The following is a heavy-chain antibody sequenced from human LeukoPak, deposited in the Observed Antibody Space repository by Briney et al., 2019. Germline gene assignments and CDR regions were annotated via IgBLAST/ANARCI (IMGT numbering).Heavy chain of an antibody. J-gene: IGHJ5*02. D-gene: IGHD2-15*01. CDR2: INPNSGGT. CDR3: ARGGWRQLLPNKPTGSTP. V-gene: IGHV1-2*02. Sequence: ASVKVSCKASGYAFTGYYMHWVRQAPGQGLEWMGWINPNSGGTNYAQKFQGRVTMTRDTSISTAYMELSRLRSDDTAVYYCARGGWRQLLPNKPTGSTPWGKGTRVPVSP. CDR1: GYAFTGYY.